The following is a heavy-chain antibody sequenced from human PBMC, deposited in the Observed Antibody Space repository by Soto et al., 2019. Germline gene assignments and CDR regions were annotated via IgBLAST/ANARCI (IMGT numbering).Heavy chain of an antibody. Sequence: QMQLQESGPGLVKPSQTLSLTCTVSGGSISSGGYRWTWIRQHPGKGLEWIGYMYYSGSTYYNPSLESRVIISVDTSKNQFSLKLSSVTSADTAVYYCARARENYFDYWGQGILVTVSS. J-gene: IGHJ4*02. CDR3: ARARENYFDY. CDR1: GGSISSGGYR. CDR2: MYYSGST. V-gene: IGHV4-31*03.